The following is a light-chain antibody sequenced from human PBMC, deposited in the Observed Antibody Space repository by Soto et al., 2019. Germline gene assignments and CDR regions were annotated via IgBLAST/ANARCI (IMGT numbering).Light chain of an antibody. CDR3: QRYKSWPLT. Sequence: EIVLTQSPATLSVSPGERATLSCRASQSVSSNLAWYQQKPGQAPRLLIYGASTRATGIPARFSGSGSGTEFTLTISSLQSEDFAVYYCQRYKSWPLTFGGGPKV. CDR1: QSVSSN. J-gene: IGKJ4*01. CDR2: GAS. V-gene: IGKV3-15*01.